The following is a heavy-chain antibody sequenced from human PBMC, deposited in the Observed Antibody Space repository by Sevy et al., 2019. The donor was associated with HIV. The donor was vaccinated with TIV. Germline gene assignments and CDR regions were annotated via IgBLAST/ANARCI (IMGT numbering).Heavy chain of an antibody. J-gene: IGHJ4*02. CDR2: ISYDGNNK. CDR3: AKAYSSWFGTVHY. CDR1: GFIFSTYS. Sequence: GGSLRLSCAASGFIFSTYSMHWVRQAPGKGLEWVAAISYDGNNKYYADSVNGRFTISRDNPKNTLFLQVNSLRPEDTAVYYCAKAYSSWFGTVHYWGQGTLVTVSS. V-gene: IGHV3-30-3*01. D-gene: IGHD6-13*01.